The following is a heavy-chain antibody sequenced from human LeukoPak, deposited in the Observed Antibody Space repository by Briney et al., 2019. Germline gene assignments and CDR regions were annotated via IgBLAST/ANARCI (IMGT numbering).Heavy chain of an antibody. CDR1: GFSLSTSGMC. D-gene: IGHD6-13*01. V-gene: IGHV2-70*11. CDR3: ARILKAAAGPSLYYYYYMDV. CDR2: IDWDDDK. Sequence: SGPALVKPTQTLTLTCTFSGFSLSTSGMCVSWIRQPPGKALEWLARIDWDDDKYYSTSLKTRLTISKDTSKNQVVLTMTNMDPVDTATYYCARILKAAAGPSLYYYYYMDVWGKGTTVTVSS. J-gene: IGHJ6*03.